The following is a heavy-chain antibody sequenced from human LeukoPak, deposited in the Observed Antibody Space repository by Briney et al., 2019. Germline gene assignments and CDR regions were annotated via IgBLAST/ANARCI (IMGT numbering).Heavy chain of an antibody. Sequence: GASVKVSCKASGYTFTSCGISWVRQAPGQGLGWMGWISAYNGYTNYAQKPQGRVTMTTDTSTSTAYMELRSLRSDDTAVYYCARDNVLRSADAFDIWGQGTMVTVSS. CDR3: ARDNVLRSADAFDI. J-gene: IGHJ3*02. D-gene: IGHD3-3*01. V-gene: IGHV1-18*01. CDR1: GYTFTSCG. CDR2: ISAYNGYT.